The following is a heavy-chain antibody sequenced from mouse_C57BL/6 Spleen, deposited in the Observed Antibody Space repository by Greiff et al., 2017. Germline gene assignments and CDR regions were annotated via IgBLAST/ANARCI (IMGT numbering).Heavy chain of an antibody. CDR1: GFTFSDYG. J-gene: IGHJ2*01. Sequence: EVKLVESGGGLVKPGGSLKPSCAASGFTFSDYGMHWVRQAPEKGLEWVAYISSGSSTIYYADTVKGRFTISRDNAKNTLFLQMTSLRSEDTAMYYCARWTVTTGYYFDYWGQGTTLTVSS. CDR2: ISSGSSTI. CDR3: ARWTVTTGYYFDY. D-gene: IGHD2-2*01. V-gene: IGHV5-17*01.